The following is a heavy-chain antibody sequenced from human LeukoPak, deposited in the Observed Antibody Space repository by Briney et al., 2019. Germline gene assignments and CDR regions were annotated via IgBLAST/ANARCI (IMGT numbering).Heavy chain of an antibody. J-gene: IGHJ5*02. CDR1: GGSFSGYY. V-gene: IGHV4-34*01. D-gene: IGHD3-22*01. CDR3: ARRGPATYYYDSSGYYYPNWFDP. CDR2: INHSGST. Sequence: ASETLSLTCAVYGGSFSGYYWSWIRQPPGKGLEWIGEINHSGSTNYNPSLKSRVTISVDTSKNQFSLKLSSVTAADTAVYYCARRGPATYYYDSSGYYYPNWFDPWGQGTLVTVSS.